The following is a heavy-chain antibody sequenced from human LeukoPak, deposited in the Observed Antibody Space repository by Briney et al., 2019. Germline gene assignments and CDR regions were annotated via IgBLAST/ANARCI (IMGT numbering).Heavy chain of an antibody. CDR3: AREWYSSSWYEVANPLNWFDP. Sequence: GGSLRLSCAASGFTFSSYSMNWVRQAPGKGLEWVSYISSSSSTIYYADSVKGRFTISRDNSKNTLYLQMNSLRAEDTAVYYCAREWYSSSWYEVANPLNWFDPWGQGTLVTVSS. J-gene: IGHJ5*02. CDR1: GFTFSSYS. V-gene: IGHV3-48*01. D-gene: IGHD6-13*01. CDR2: ISSSSSTI.